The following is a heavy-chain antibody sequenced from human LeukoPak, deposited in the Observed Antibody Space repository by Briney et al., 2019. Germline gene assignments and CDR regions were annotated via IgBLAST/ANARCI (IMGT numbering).Heavy chain of an antibody. Sequence: PGGSLRLSCVASGFTFSSYAMSWVRQAPGKGLEWVSAISGSGGSTYYADSVKGRFTISRDNSKNTLYLQMNSLRAEDTAVYYCAKVEAAGIFIDYWGQGTLVTVSS. V-gene: IGHV3-23*01. CDR2: ISGSGGST. CDR3: AKVEAAGIFIDY. D-gene: IGHD6-13*01. J-gene: IGHJ4*02. CDR1: GFTFSSYA.